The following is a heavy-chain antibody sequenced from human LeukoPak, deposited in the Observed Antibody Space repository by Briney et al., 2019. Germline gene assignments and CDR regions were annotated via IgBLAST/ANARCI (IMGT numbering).Heavy chain of an antibody. V-gene: IGHV3-23*01. Sequence: GGSLRLSCAASGFTFCRNAMSWVRRAPGKSLKWVSSISGGGGSESYADSVKGRFTISRDNSKNTMNLQMNSLRDDDTAVYYCAKILQSYYYGGFEYWGQGALVTVSS. CDR2: ISGGGGSE. CDR3: AKILQSYYYGGFEY. J-gene: IGHJ4*02. D-gene: IGHD3-10*01. CDR1: GFTFCRNA.